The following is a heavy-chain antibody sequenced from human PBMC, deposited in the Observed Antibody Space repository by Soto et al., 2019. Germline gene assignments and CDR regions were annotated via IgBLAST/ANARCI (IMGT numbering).Heavy chain of an antibody. CDR3: ARGGVVVPAARWSYYYGMDV. D-gene: IGHD2-2*01. J-gene: IGHJ6*02. CDR2: INHSVST. V-gene: IGHV4-34*01. Sequence: SKPISITGAACRRRLTGSYGTWFLQTKGKGLEWIGEINHSVSTNYNPSLKSRVTISVDTSKNQFSLKLSSVTAADTAVYYCARGGVVVPAARWSYYYGMDVWRQGTTVT. CDR1: RRRLTGSY.